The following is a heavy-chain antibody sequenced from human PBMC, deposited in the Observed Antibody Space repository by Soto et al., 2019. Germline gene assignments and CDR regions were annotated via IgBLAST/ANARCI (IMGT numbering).Heavy chain of an antibody. V-gene: IGHV4-59*01. CDR3: ARVLGVGRDWFDP. Sequence: QVQLQESGPGLVKPSETLSLTCTVSGGSISSYYWSWIRQPPGKGLEWIGYIYYSGSTNYNPSLKRRVTISVDTSKNQFSLKLSSVTAAATAVYYCARVLGVGRDWFDPWGQGTLVTVSS. CDR1: GGSISSYY. J-gene: IGHJ5*02. D-gene: IGHD3-16*01. CDR2: IYYSGST.